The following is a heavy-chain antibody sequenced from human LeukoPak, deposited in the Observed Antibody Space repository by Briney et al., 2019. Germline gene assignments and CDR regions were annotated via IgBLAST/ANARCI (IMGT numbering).Heavy chain of an antibody. V-gene: IGHV3-23*01. J-gene: IGHJ4*02. CDR1: GFTFSTYA. D-gene: IGHD3-22*01. CDR3: AKAMSTDHYDSRGFYRVDFDS. Sequence: LPGGSLRLSCAASGFTFSTYAMSWVRQAPGKGLEWVSALTNSGGSGGVTYYADSVKGRFIISRDNSKSTLYLQLSSLRAEDTAVYYCAKAMSTDHYDSRGFYRVDFDSWGQGTLVTVSP. CDR2: LTNSGGSGGVT.